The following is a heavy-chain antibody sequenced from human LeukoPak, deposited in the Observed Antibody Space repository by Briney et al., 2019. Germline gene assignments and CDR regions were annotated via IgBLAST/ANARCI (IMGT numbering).Heavy chain of an antibody. CDR1: GFTLSSYS. V-gene: IGHV3-48*04. D-gene: IGHD3-10*01. CDR2: ISSSSSTI. CDR3: ARGYYGSVTYYNAEKHGMDV. J-gene: IGHJ6*02. Sequence: GGSLRLSCAAFGFTLSSYSMNWVRQAPGKGLEWVSYISSSSSTIYYAGSVQGRFSSSRDNAKNSLYLQMNSLRAEDTAVYYCARGYYGSVTYYNAEKHGMDVWGQGTTVTVSS.